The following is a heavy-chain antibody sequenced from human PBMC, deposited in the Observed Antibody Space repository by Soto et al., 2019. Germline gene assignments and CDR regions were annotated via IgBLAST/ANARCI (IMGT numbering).Heavy chain of an antibody. J-gene: IGHJ4*02. CDR2: ISYTAANK. V-gene: IGHV3-30*18. Sequence: PGXSLRLSCEASGLTFRSYGMHWVRQAPGKGLEWVAVISYTAANKFYADSVKGRFTISRDNSKNTLYLQMDSLRSEDTAVYFCAKEEGSGGNDIPIIDYWGQGTLVTVSS. D-gene: IGHD2-15*01. CDR1: GLTFRSYG. CDR3: AKEEGSGGNDIPIIDY.